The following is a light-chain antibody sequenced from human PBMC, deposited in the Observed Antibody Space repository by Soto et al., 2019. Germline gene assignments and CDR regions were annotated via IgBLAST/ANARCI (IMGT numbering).Light chain of an antibody. CDR1: SSNIGSNY. V-gene: IGLV1-47*02. Sequence: QSVLTQPPSASGTPGQRVTISCSGSSSNIGSNYVYWYQQLPGTAPKLLIYSNNQRPSGVPDRFSGSKSGTSASLAISGLRSEDEADYYCAAWDDSLSGSYGLGTGTKVTV. CDR2: SNN. CDR3: AAWDDSLSGSYG. J-gene: IGLJ1*01.